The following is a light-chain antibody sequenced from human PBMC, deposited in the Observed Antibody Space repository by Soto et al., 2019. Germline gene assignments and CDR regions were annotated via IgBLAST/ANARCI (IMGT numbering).Light chain of an antibody. CDR3: SSYTSSSTLGV. Sequence: QSVLTQPAPVSGSPGQSITISCTGTNSDVGGYNYVSWYQQHPGKAPKLMIYDVSNRPSGVSNRFSGSKSGNTASLTISGLQAEDEADYYCSSYTSSSTLGVFGTGTKVTVL. CDR2: DVS. CDR1: NSDVGGYNY. J-gene: IGLJ1*01. V-gene: IGLV2-14*01.